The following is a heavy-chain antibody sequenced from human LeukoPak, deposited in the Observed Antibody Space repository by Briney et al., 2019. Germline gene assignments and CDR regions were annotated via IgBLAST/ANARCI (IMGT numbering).Heavy chain of an antibody. CDR3: AKDQADCSSSSCYERGFDY. D-gene: IGHD2-2*01. Sequence: GGSLRLSCAASGFTFSSYWMSWVRQAPGKGLEWVANIKQDGSEKYYVDSVKGRFTISRDNAKNSLYLQMSSLRAEDTALYYCAKDQADCSSSSCYERGFDYWGQGTLVTVSS. J-gene: IGHJ4*02. CDR2: IKQDGSEK. V-gene: IGHV3-7*03. CDR1: GFTFSSYW.